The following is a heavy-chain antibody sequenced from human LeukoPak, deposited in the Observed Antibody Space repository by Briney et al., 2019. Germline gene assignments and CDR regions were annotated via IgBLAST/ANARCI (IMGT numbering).Heavy chain of an antibody. CDR2: IYYSGST. V-gene: IGHV4-39*07. Sequence: SETLSLTCTVSGGSISSSSYYWGWIRQPPGKGLEWIGSIYYSGSTYYNPSLKSRVTISVDTSKNQFSLKLRSVTAADTAVYYCARESGQYGSGLYRGTTRGPFDSWGRGTLVTVSS. CDR1: GGSISSSSYY. J-gene: IGHJ5*01. CDR3: ARESGQYGSGLYRGTTRGPFDS. D-gene: IGHD6-19*01.